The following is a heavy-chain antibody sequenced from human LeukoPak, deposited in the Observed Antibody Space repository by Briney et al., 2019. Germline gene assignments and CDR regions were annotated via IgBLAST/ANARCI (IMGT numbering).Heavy chain of an antibody. CDR2: INHSGST. V-gene: IGHV4-34*01. J-gene: IGHJ5*02. CDR3: ARVYCGGGTCYHSRGWFDP. Sequence: SETLSLTCAVYGGSFSGYYWSWIRQPPGKGLEWIGEINHSGSTNYNPSLKSRVTISVDTSKNQFSLKLSSVTGADTAVYYCARVYCGGGTCYHSRGWFDPWGQGTLVTVSS. D-gene: IGHD2-15*01. CDR1: GGSFSGYY.